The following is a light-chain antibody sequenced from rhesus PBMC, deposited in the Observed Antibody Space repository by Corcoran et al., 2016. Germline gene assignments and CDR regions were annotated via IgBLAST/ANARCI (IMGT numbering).Light chain of an antibody. V-gene: IGKV1-38*01. Sequence: DIQLTQSPSSLSASVGDRVTITCRASQGISSYLAWYQQKPGKAPKLLSYDASNLQSGVPSRFSGSGSGTDFTLTISSLQPEDFAVYYCQQRNSYPYSFGQGTKVEIK. CDR3: QQRNSYPYS. CDR2: DAS. CDR1: QGISSY. J-gene: IGKJ2*01.